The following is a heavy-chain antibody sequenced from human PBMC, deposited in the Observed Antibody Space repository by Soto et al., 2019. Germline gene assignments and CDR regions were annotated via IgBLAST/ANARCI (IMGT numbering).Heavy chain of an antibody. Sequence: SVKVSCKASAGTFPHYALSWVRQAPGQGLEWIGGIIPVLGTTTYAQKLQGRVSIIADESANTVYMELSRLTSEDTAVYYCACNSGNSLNNWLDPWGQGTLVTVSS. D-gene: IGHD3-10*01. J-gene: IGHJ5*02. V-gene: IGHV1-69*13. CDR1: AGTFPHYA. CDR3: ACNSGNSLNNWLDP. CDR2: IIPVLGTT.